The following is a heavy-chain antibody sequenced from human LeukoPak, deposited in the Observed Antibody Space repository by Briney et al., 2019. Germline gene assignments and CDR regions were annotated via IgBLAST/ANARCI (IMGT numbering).Heavy chain of an antibody. CDR2: FGNSGTDT. CDR3: ARGGISFFGELSPNY. Sequence: GGSLRLSCAASGFTFDDYAMHWVRQAPGKGLEWVSSFGNSGTDTYYADSVRGRFTISRDNSKNTLYLQMNSLRAEDTAVYYCARGGISFFGELSPNYWGQGTLVTVSS. V-gene: IGHV3-23*01. D-gene: IGHD3-10*01. J-gene: IGHJ4*02. CDR1: GFTFDDYA.